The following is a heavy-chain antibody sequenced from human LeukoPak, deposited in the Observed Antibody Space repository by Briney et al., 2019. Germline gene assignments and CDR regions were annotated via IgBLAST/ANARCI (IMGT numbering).Heavy chain of an antibody. Sequence: PGGSVRLSCAASGFTFSSYDMHWVRQAPGKGLEWVAVISYDGSNKYYADSVKGRVTISRDNSKNTLYLQMNSLRAEDTAVYYCAKELYPPSSYYYDSSLDYWGQGTLVTVSS. J-gene: IGHJ4*02. CDR1: GFTFSSYD. CDR3: AKELYPPSSYYYDSSLDY. V-gene: IGHV3-30*18. D-gene: IGHD3-22*01. CDR2: ISYDGSNK.